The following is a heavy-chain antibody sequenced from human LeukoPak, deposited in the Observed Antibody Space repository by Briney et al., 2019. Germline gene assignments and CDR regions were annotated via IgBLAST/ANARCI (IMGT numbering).Heavy chain of an antibody. CDR2: IKQDGSEK. CDR3: ARAAGSSSWYEGYYVGY. V-gene: IGHV3-7*04. CDR1: GFTFSRYW. Sequence: TGGSLRLSCAASGFTFSRYWMSWVRQAPGKGLEWVANIKQDGSEKYYVDSVKGRFTISRDNAKNSLYLQMNSLRAEDTAVYYCARAAGSSSWYEGYYVGYWGQGTLVAVSS. D-gene: IGHD6-13*01. J-gene: IGHJ4*02.